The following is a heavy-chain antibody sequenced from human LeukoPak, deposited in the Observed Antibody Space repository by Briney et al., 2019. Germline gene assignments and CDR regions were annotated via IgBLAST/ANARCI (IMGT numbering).Heavy chain of an antibody. CDR2: IGYYGNNK. CDR3: AKADGGAITGRALDY. V-gene: IGHV3-30*02. Sequence: AGSLRLSCAASGFTFSSFGMHWVRQAPGKGLEWVAFIGYYGNNKYDTDSVKGRFTISRDNSKNTLYLQMNSLRPEDTAMYYCAKADGGAITGRALDYWGQGTLVTVSS. D-gene: IGHD1-26*01. J-gene: IGHJ4*02. CDR1: GFTFSSFG.